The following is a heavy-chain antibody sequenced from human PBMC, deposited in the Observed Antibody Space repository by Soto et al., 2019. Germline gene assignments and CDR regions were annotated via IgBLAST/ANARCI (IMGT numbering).Heavy chain of an antibody. CDR3: ARGRDNYYYYGMDV. J-gene: IGHJ6*02. V-gene: IGHV3-30-3*01. CDR1: GFTFNSYA. CDR2: ISYDGSNK. Sequence: QVQLVESGGGVVQPGRSLRLSCAASGFTFNSYAMHWVRQAPGKGLEWVAVISYDGSNKYYADSVKGRFTISRDNSKNTLYLQMNSLRAEDTAVYYCARGRDNYYYYGMDVWGQGTTVTVSS.